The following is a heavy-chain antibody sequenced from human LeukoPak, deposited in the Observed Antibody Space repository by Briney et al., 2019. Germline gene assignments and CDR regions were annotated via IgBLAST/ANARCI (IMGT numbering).Heavy chain of an antibody. CDR3: ARGGYSYDNWFDP. CDR2: IYYSGST. CDR1: GGSISSYY. V-gene: IGHV4-59*01. J-gene: IGHJ5*02. D-gene: IGHD5-18*01. Sequence: SETLSLTCTVSGGSISSYYWSWIRQPPGKGLEWIEYIYYSGSTNYNPSLKSRVTISVDTSKNQFSLKLSSVTAADTAVYYCARGGYSYDNWFDPWGQGTLVTVSS.